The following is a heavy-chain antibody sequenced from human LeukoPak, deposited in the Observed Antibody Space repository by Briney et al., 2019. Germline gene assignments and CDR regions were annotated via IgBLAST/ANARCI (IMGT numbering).Heavy chain of an antibody. CDR3: ARAVDTAMVIDY. V-gene: IGHV1-2*02. D-gene: IGHD5-18*01. CDR1: GYTSTGYY. J-gene: IGHJ4*02. Sequence: ASVKVSCKASGYTSTGYYMHWVRQAPGQGLEWMGWINPNSGGTNYAQKFQGRVTMTRDTSISTAYMELSRLRSDDTAVYYCARAVDTAMVIDYWGQGTLVTVSS. CDR2: INPNSGGT.